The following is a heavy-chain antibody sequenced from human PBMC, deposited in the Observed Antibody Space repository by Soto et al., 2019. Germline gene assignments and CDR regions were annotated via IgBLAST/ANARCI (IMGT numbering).Heavy chain of an antibody. J-gene: IGHJ3*01. Sequence: GHLLQSGGGLVQPGESLRVSCAASGFTFSSSGMSWVRQAPGKGLEWVSSISVRGDYRYYADSVKGRFTISRDNSKNTLYLQMNSLTAEDTAVYYCANHGGFDFWGQGTMVAVSS. CDR2: ISVRGDYR. V-gene: IGHV3-23*01. CDR3: ANHGGFDF. CDR1: GFTFSSSG. D-gene: IGHD4-17*01.